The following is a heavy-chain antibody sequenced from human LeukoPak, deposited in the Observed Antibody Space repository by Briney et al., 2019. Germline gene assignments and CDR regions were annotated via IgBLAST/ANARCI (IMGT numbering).Heavy chain of an antibody. CDR3: ARELSTSYGYVD. Sequence: GGSLRLSCAASGFTFSSYWMHWVRQAPGKGLVWVSRINSDGSSTSYADSVKGRFIISRDNAKNTLYLQMNSLRAEDTAVYYCARELSTSYGYVDWGQGTLVTVSS. D-gene: IGHD5-18*01. CDR2: INSDGSST. J-gene: IGHJ4*02. CDR1: GFTFSSYW. V-gene: IGHV3-74*01.